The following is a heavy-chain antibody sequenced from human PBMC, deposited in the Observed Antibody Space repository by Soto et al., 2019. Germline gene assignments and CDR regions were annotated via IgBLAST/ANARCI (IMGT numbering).Heavy chain of an antibody. Sequence: QVQLVESGGGVVQPGRSLRLSCAASGFTFNSYAMHWVRQAPAKGLEWVAVISYDASDKQYVDSVKGRFTISRDNSKSILYLQMNSLRAEDTAVYYCARDVAPGYCSGGSCYPYGLDVWGQGTAVTVAS. D-gene: IGHD2-15*01. V-gene: IGHV3-30-3*01. J-gene: IGHJ6*02. CDR2: ISYDASDK. CDR3: ARDVAPGYCSGGSCYPYGLDV. CDR1: GFTFNSYA.